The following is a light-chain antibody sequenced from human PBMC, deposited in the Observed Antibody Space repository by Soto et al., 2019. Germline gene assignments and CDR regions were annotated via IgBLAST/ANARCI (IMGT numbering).Light chain of an antibody. CDR3: QRYGSSPWT. Sequence: EIVFTQSPVTLSLSLGERATLSFMASQSVSSSYLAWYQQKPGQAPRLLIYGASSRATGIPDRFSGSGSGTDFTLTISRLEPEDFAVYYCQRYGSSPWTFGQGTKVDIK. J-gene: IGKJ1*01. CDR1: QSVSSSY. V-gene: IGKV3-20*01. CDR2: GAS.